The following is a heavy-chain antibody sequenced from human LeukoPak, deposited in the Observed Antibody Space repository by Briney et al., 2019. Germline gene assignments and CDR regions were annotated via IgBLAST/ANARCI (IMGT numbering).Heavy chain of an antibody. Sequence: PSETLSLTCAVSGGSINSNYWWSWVRQSPGKGLECIGEVSDSGSTNYNPSLMSRVTISVDTSKNQFPLRLSSVTAADTAVYYCARDFRMTMVDYWGQGTLVTVSS. J-gene: IGHJ4*02. D-gene: IGHD4/OR15-4a*01. CDR2: VSDSGST. V-gene: IGHV4-4*02. CDR1: GGSINSNYW. CDR3: ARDFRMTMVDY.